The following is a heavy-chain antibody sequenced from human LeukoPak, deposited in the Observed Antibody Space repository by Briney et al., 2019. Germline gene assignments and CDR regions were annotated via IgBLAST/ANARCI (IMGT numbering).Heavy chain of an antibody. CDR1: GYTFTGYY. J-gene: IGHJ4*02. Sequence: ASVKVSFTASGYTFTGYYMHWVRQAPGQGREWMGWINPNSGGTNYAQKFQGRVTMTRDTSISTAYMELSRLRSDDTAVYYCARGSSSWPKYYFDYWGQGTLVTVSS. D-gene: IGHD6-13*01. V-gene: IGHV1-2*02. CDR2: INPNSGGT. CDR3: ARGSSSWPKYYFDY.